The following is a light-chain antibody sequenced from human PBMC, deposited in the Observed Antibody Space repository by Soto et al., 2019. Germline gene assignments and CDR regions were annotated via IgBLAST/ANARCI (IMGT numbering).Light chain of an antibody. CDR2: GAS. CDR3: PQYGSSLLYT. CDR1: QSVSSSY. V-gene: IGKV3-20*01. Sequence: EIVLTQSPGTLSLSPGERATLSCRASQSVSSSYLAWYQQKPGQAPRLLIYGASSRATGIPDRFSGSGSGTDFTLTISRLEPEDFAVYYCPQYGSSLLYTFGQGTKLAIK. J-gene: IGKJ2*01.